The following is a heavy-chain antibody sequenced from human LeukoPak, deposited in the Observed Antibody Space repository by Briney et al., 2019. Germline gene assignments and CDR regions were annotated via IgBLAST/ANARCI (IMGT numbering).Heavy chain of an antibody. D-gene: IGHD3-16*01. CDR3: ARDADGYNFGGGFDI. J-gene: IGHJ3*02. CDR1: GGSISSGGYY. Sequence: SETLSLTCTVSGGSISSGGYYWSWIRQHPGKGLEWIGYIYYSGSSYYNPSLKSRVIISVDKSKNRFSLKLSSVTAADTAVYYCARDADGYNFGGGFDIWGQGTMVTVSS. V-gene: IGHV4-31*03. CDR2: IYYSGSS.